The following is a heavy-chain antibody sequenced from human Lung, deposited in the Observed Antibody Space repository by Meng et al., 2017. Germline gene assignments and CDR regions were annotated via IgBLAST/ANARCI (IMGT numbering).Heavy chain of an antibody. Sequence: VLLEEYGGGSAKPGESLRLSCETSGFYFPNAWMSWVRQAPGKGLEWVARIKSKTDGETPDYAAPVKGRFTISRDYSKNRLYLQMNSLKTEDTAVYYCNWNDLSDYWGQGALVTVSS. CDR1: GFYFPNAW. D-gene: IGHD1-1*01. J-gene: IGHJ4*02. V-gene: IGHV3-15*01. CDR3: NWNDLSDY. CDR2: IKSKTDGETP.